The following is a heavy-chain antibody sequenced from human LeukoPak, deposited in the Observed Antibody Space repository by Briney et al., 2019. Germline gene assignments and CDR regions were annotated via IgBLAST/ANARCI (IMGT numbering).Heavy chain of an antibody. CDR2: ISSSGSTI. CDR3: ARDYGRWYWIY. D-gene: IGHD6-13*01. CDR1: GFTFSGHW. J-gene: IGHJ4*02. Sequence: PGGSLRLSCAASGFTFSGHWMSWIRQAPGKGLEWVSYISSSGSTIYYADSVKGRFTISRDNAKNSLYLQMNSLRAEDTAVYYCARDYGRWYWIYWGQGTLVTVSS. V-gene: IGHV3-11*01.